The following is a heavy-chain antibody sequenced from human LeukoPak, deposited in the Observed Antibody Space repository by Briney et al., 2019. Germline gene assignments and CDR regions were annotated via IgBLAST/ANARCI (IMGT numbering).Heavy chain of an antibody. CDR2: INPNSGGT. Sequence: ASVKVSCKASGYTFTGYYMHWVRQAPGQGLEWMGWINPNSGGTNYAQKFQGRVTMTRDTSISTAYMELSRLRSDDTAVYYCARDRWYGVKRNWFDPWGQGTLVTVSS. CDR3: ARDRWYGVKRNWFDP. D-gene: IGHD4-23*01. V-gene: IGHV1-2*02. CDR1: GYTFTGYY. J-gene: IGHJ5*02.